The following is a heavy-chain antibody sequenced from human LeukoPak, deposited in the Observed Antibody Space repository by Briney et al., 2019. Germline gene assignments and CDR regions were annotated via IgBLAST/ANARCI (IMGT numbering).Heavy chain of an antibody. J-gene: IGHJ2*01. CDR3: ARIGYSSSSFDF. CDR2: IKQDGSTI. D-gene: IGHD6-6*01. V-gene: IGHV3-7*01. CDR1: GFTFSNYW. Sequence: PGGSLRLSCAASGFTFSNYWMSWVRQAPGKGLEWVANIKQDGSTICYVGSVKGRFTISRDNAKNSVYLQMNTLGAEDTAVYYCARIGYSSSSFDFWGRGTLVTVSS.